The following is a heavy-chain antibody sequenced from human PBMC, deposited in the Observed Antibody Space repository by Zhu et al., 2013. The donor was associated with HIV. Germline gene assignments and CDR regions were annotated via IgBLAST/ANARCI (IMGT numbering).Heavy chain of an antibody. J-gene: IGHJ4*02. CDR2: IYYSGST. D-gene: IGHD6-6*01. Sequence: QVQLQESGPGLVKPSETLSLTCTVSGGSITSYYWSWIRQPPREGDWSGLGYIYYSGSTNYNPSLKSRVTISVDTSKNQFSLKLSSVTAADTAVYYCARVDCGYTTSRPGWYYFGLLGARELWSPSPQ. CDR3: ARVDCGYTTSRPGWYYFGL. CDR1: GGSITSYY. V-gene: IGHV4-59*01.